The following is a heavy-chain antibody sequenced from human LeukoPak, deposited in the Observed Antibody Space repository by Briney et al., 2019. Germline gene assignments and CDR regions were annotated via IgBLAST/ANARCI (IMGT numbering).Heavy chain of an antibody. D-gene: IGHD6-19*01. J-gene: IGHJ4*02. CDR1: GGTFSSYA. CDR3: ASGLPSSGWYPLNTFDY. Sequence: GSSVKVSCKASGGTFSSYAISWVRQAPGQGLEWMGRIIPIFGTANYAQKFQGRVTITTDESTSTAYMELSSLRSEDTAVYYCASGLPSSGWYPLNTFDYWGQGTLVTVSS. CDR2: IIPIFGTA. V-gene: IGHV1-69*05.